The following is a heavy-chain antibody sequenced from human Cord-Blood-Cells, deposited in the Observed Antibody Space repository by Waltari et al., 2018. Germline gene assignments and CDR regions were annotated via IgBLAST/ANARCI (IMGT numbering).Heavy chain of an antibody. CDR3: AGLYGDETILTLDY. J-gene: IGHJ4*02. CDR2: IYYSAST. CDR1: GGSTSSYY. V-gene: IGHV4-59*01. Sequence: QVQLQESGPGLVKPSETLSLTRAVSGGSTSSYYWTSIRQPPGQGLEWIGYIYYSASTNYNPSLKSRVTISVDTSKNQFSLKLSSVTAADTAVYYCAGLYGDETILTLDYWGQGTLVTVSS. D-gene: IGHD7-27*01.